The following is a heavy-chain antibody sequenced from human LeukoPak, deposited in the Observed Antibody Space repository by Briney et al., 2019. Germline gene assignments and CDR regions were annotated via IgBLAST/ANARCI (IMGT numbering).Heavy chain of an antibody. V-gene: IGHV3-30*03. CDR2: ISYDGSNR. CDR3: ARGEYYDILTGSDYYYYYGMDV. J-gene: IGHJ6*02. CDR1: GYTFSSYG. Sequence: GSLRLSCAASGYTFSSYGMHWVRQAPGKGLEWVAVISYDGSNRYYADSVKGRFTISRDNSKNTLYLQMNSLRAEDTAVYYCARGEYYDILTGSDYYYYYGMDVWGQGTTVTVSS. D-gene: IGHD3-9*01.